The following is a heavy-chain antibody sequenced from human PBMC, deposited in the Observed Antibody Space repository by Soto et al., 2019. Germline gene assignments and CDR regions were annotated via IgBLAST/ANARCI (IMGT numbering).Heavy chain of an antibody. V-gene: IGHV3-23*01. CDR2: ISGSGGST. Sequence: EVQLLESGGGLVQPGGSLRLSCAASGFTFSSYDMSWVRQAPGKGLEWALGISGSGGSTYYADSVKGRFTISRDNSKNTLYLQLNSLRAEDTAVYYCAKMHFTPLGYWGQGTLVTVSS. J-gene: IGHJ4*02. CDR3: AKMHFTPLGY. D-gene: IGHD3-3*02. CDR1: GFTFSSYD.